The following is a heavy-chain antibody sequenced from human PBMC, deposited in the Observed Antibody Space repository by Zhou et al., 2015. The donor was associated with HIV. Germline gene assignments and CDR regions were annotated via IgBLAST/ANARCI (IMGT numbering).Heavy chain of an antibody. CDR1: GFTFGDYA. Sequence: EVQLVESGGGLVQPGRSLRLSCIVSGFTFGDYAMSWFRQAPGKGLEWVGFIRSKAYGGTTEYAASVKGRFSISRDDSKRIAYLQMNSLKTEDTAVYYCTRDNRGKARYYLDHWGQGTLVTVSS. J-gene: IGHJ4*02. CDR3: TRDNRGKARYYLDH. V-gene: IGHV3-49*03. CDR2: IRSKAYGGTT.